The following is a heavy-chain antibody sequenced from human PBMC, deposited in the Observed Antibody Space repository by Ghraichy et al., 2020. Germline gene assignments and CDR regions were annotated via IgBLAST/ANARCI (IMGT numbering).Heavy chain of an antibody. V-gene: IGHV3-48*02. J-gene: IGHJ1*01. CDR3: ARHRRAGSSGWD. CDR1: VLTFSNDP. CDR2: ISADSGAI. Sequence: GGSLRLSCAASVLTFSNDPMNWVRQAPGKGLEWVSYISADSGAIYYADSGKGRFTITRDNAQNSLYLQLNSLRDEDTAGYYCARHRRAGSSGWDWGQGTRVTFSS. D-gene: IGHD3-22*01.